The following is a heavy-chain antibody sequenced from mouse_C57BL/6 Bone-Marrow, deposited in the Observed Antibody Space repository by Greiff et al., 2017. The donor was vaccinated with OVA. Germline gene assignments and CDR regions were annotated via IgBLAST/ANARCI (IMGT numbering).Heavy chain of an antibody. CDR2: IDPSVSYP. CDR3: ARYPDY. Sequence: VQLQQPGAELVRPGTSVKLSCKASGYTFTSYWMAWVKRRPGQGLGWIGGIDPSVSYPTYNQKFKGKATLTVDTSSSTAYMQLSSLTSEDSAVYYCARYPDYWGQGTTLTVSS. CDR1: GYTFTSYW. J-gene: IGHJ2*01. V-gene: IGHV1-59*01.